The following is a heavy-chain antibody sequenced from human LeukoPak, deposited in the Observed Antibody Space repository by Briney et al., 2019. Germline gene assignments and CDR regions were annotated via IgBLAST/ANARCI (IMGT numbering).Heavy chain of an antibody. D-gene: IGHD6-13*01. CDR3: AHTSSWYDWFDP. CDR1: GFTFGDYA. Sequence: GGSLRLSCTASGFTFGDYAMSWVRQAPGKGLEWVSVIYSGDATFYADSVKGRFTISRDNSKNTLYLQMNSLRAEDTAVYYCAHTSSWYDWFDPWGQGTLVTVSS. CDR2: IYSGDAT. V-gene: IGHV3-66*01. J-gene: IGHJ5*02.